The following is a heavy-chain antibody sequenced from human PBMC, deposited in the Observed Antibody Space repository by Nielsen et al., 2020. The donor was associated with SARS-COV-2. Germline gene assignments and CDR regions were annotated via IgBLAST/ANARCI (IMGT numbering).Heavy chain of an antibody. V-gene: IGHV3-30*18. CDR1: GFTFSSYA. D-gene: IGHD3-22*01. CDR2: ISYDGSNK. Sequence: GESLKISCAASGFTFSSYAMSWVRQAPGKGLEWVAVISYDGSNKYYADSVKGRFTISRDNSKNTLYLQMNSLRAEDTAVYYCAKADRISYYDSSGYPGPGFDYWGQGTLVTVSS. CDR3: AKADRISYYDSSGYPGPGFDY. J-gene: IGHJ4*02.